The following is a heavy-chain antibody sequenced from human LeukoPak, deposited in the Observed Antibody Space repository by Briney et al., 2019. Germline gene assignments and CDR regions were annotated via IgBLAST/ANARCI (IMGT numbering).Heavy chain of an antibody. V-gene: IGHV3-48*03. Sequence: GGSLRLSCAASGFTFSSYEMNWVRQAPGKGLEWVSYISSSGSTIYYADSVKGRFTISRDNAQNSLFLQMNSLRAEDTAFYYCARQLAGPTGYFYMDVWGKGTTVTVSS. CDR3: ARQLAGPTGYFYMDV. D-gene: IGHD1-26*01. J-gene: IGHJ6*03. CDR2: ISSSGSTI. CDR1: GFTFSSYE.